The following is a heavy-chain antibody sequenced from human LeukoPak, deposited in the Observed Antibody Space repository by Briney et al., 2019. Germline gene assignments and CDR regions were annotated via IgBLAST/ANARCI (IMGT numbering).Heavy chain of an antibody. D-gene: IGHD5-18*01. Sequence: GESLKISCKGSGYSFVSYWIGWVRQMPGKGLEWMGIIYPGDSDTRYSPSFQGQVTISADKSISTAYLQWSSLKASDTAMYYCARGWIQLGNWFDPWGQGTLVTVSS. CDR3: ARGWIQLGNWFDP. CDR2: IYPGDSDT. V-gene: IGHV5-51*01. CDR1: GYSFVSYW. J-gene: IGHJ5*02.